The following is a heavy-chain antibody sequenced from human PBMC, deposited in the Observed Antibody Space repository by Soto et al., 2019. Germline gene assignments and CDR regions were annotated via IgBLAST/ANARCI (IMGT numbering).Heavy chain of an antibody. CDR2: IIPIFGIK. CDR1: GGTFNTYA. V-gene: IGHV1-69*01. Sequence: QMQLVQSGAEVKERGSSVKISCKTSGGTFNTYALTWVRQAPGQGLEWIGGIIPIFGIKNVAQRFQGRVTIKADESLNTNYMEMTSLRSDDTAVYYCAKEAGDHWGQGTLVTVSS. D-gene: IGHD3-10*01. CDR3: AKEAGDH. J-gene: IGHJ4*02.